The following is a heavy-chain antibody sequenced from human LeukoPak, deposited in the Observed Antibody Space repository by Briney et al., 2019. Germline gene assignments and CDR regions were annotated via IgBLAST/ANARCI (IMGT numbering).Heavy chain of an antibody. CDR3: ARWYCSSTTCYHMDV. CDR2: LFYSGNT. Sequence: PSENLSLTCTVSGDSISSSGYYWGWIRQPPGKGLEWIGTLFYSGNTYYNPSLKSRVTISVDTSKNQFSLKLTSVTAADTAVYYCARWYCSSTTCYHMDVWGKGTTVTVSS. V-gene: IGHV4-39*07. CDR1: GDSISSSGYY. J-gene: IGHJ6*03. D-gene: IGHD2/OR15-2a*01.